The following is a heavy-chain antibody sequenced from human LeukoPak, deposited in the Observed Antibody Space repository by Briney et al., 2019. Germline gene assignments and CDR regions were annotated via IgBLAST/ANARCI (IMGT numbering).Heavy chain of an antibody. CDR3: ARDGVYGDYFGYYYYYMGV. CDR1: GGSISSYY. D-gene: IGHD4-17*01. Sequence: SETLSLTCTVSGGSISSYYWSWIRQPAGKGLEWIGRIYTSGSANYNPSLKSRVTMSVDTSKNQFSLKLSSVTAADTAVYYCARDGVYGDYFGYYYYYMGVWGKGTTVTVSS. V-gene: IGHV4-4*07. J-gene: IGHJ6*03. CDR2: IYTSGSA.